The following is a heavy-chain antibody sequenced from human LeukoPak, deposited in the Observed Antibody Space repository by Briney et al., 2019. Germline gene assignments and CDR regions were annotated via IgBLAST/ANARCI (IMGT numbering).Heavy chain of an antibody. J-gene: IGHJ1*01. CDR3: ARDLKRFLFLFQH. CDR2: ISYDGSKK. V-gene: IGHV3-30*07. CDR1: GFTFSNYA. Sequence: GGSLRLSCAASGFTFSNYAMQWVRQAPGKGLEWVAVISYDGSKKFYADSVRGRFTISRDNAKNSLYLQMNSLRAEDTAVYYCARDLKRFLFLFQHWGQGTLVTVSS. D-gene: IGHD3-3*01.